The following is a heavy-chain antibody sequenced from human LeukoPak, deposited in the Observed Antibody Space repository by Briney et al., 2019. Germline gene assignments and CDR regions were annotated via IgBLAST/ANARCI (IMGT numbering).Heavy chain of an antibody. CDR3: SRDFGYYYYYMDG. V-gene: IGHV4-38-2*02. CDR2: IYHSGST. Sequence: SEALSLTCTVSGYSISSGYYWGWIRQPPGKGLEWIGSIYHSGSTYYNPSLKSRGTISVDTSKNQFSLQLSSVTAADTAVYYCSRDFGYYYYYMDGWGKATKV. CDR1: GYSISSGYY. J-gene: IGHJ6*03. D-gene: IGHD3-10*01.